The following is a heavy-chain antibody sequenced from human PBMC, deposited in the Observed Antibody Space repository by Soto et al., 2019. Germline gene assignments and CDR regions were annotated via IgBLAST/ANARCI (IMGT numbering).Heavy chain of an antibody. D-gene: IGHD2-2*01. CDR1: GFTFSSYS. Sequence: PGGSLRLSYAASGFTFSSYSMSWVRQAPGKGLEWVANIKQDGSEKYYVDSVKGRFTISRDNAKNSLYLQMNSLRAEDTAVYYCARDLDIVLVPAASIYYYYGMDVWGQGTTVTVSS. V-gene: IGHV3-7*01. CDR3: ARDLDIVLVPAASIYYYYGMDV. J-gene: IGHJ6*02. CDR2: IKQDGSEK.